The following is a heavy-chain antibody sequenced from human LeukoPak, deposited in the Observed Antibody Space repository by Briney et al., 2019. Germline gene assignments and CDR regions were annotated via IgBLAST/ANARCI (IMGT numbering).Heavy chain of an antibody. CDR3: ARWGYCSSTSCYSTGMDV. V-gene: IGHV4-30-2*01. D-gene: IGHD2-2*02. CDR1: GGSISSGGYS. CDR2: IYHSGST. J-gene: IGHJ6*02. Sequence: PSQTLSLTCAVSGGSISSGGYSWSWIRQPPGKGLEWIGYIYHSGSTYNNPSLKNRVTISVDRSKNQFSLKLSSVTAADTAVYYCARWGYCSSTSCYSTGMDVWGQGTTVTVSS.